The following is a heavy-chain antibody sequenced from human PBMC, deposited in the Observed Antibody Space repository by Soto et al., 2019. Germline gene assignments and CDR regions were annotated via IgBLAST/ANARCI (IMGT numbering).Heavy chain of an antibody. Sequence: EQLLESGGDLVQPGGSLRLSCVGSGFSFRTYAMTWVRQAPWRGLEGVAGISRSGDITYYADSVKGRFTISRDNSKNTLYLQMERLRGDDTDVYFCAKDTNISEFYFYMDVWGKGTTVTVSS. J-gene: IGHJ6*03. CDR3: AKDTNISEFYFYMDV. CDR2: ISRSGDIT. CDR1: GFSFRTYA. V-gene: IGHV3-23*01. D-gene: IGHD3-3*02.